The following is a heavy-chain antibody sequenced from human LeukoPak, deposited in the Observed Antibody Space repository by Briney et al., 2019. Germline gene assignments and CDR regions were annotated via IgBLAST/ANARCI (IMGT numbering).Heavy chain of an antibody. J-gene: IGHJ4*02. V-gene: IGHV4-59*01. Sequence: SETLSLTCTVSGDSISSYYWSWIRQPPGKGLEWIGYIYYSGSTNYNSSLKSRVTISVDTSKNQFSLKLSSVTAADTAVYYCARVEVRPMVRGVIDYWGQGTLVTVSS. CDR3: ARVEVRPMVRGVIDY. D-gene: IGHD3-10*01. CDR2: IYYSGST. CDR1: GDSISSYY.